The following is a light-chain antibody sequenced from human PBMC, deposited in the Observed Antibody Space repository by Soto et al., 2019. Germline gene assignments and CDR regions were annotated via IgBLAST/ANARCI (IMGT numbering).Light chain of an antibody. CDR2: DAS. Sequence: EIVLTQSPATLSLSPGETASLSCRASQPVSTFLAWYQKKPGQSPSLLLYDASNRATGVPDRFSGSGSGTDFTLTISSLEPEDFAVYYCQQRDTWPTFGGVTKVEIK. CDR1: QPVSTF. V-gene: IGKV3-11*01. CDR3: QQRDTWPT. J-gene: IGKJ4*01.